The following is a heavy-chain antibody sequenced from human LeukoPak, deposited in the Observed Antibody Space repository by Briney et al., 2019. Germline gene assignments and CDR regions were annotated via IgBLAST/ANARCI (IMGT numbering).Heavy chain of an antibody. J-gene: IGHJ4*02. CDR2: IFYSGRT. CDR1: GGSMSSRKW. Sequence: PSETLSLTCGVCGGSMSSRKWWSWVRQRPGKGLEWSGQIFYSGRTNYNPSLTSRATISVDKSKTQFSLKLGSVTAADTAVYYWAGGGPDPVWPVVWGQGTLFSVSS. CDR3: AGGGPDPVWPVV. D-gene: IGHD4-23*01. V-gene: IGHV4-4*02.